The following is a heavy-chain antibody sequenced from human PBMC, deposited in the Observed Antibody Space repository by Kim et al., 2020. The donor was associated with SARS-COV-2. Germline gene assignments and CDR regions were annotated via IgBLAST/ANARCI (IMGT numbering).Heavy chain of an antibody. CDR3: TTAEQLVGPTFPLGSAFDY. V-gene: IGHV3-15*01. D-gene: IGHD6-6*01. Sequence: IFTISRDDSKNTLYLQMNSLKTEDTAVYYCTTAEQLVGPTFPLGSAFDYWGQGTLVTVSS. J-gene: IGHJ4*02.